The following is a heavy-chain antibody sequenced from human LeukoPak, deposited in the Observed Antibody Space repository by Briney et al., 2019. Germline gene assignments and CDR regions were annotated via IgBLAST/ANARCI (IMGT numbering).Heavy chain of an antibody. J-gene: IGHJ4*02. CDR1: GYTFTGYY. CDR3: ASYPRYISSPPFDY. CDR2: INPNTDDT. D-gene: IGHD5-12*01. Sequence: ASMKVSCKASGYTFTGYYMHWVRQAPGQGLEWMGWINPNTDDTDYAQKFQGRVTMTRDTTISTAYMELSRLTFDDTAVYYCASYPRYISSPPFDYWGQGTLVTVSS. V-gene: IGHV1-2*02.